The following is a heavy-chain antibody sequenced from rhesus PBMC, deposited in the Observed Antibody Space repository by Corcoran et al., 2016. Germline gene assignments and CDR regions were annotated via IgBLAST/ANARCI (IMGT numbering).Heavy chain of an antibody. CDR3: ARVGAAGWRSLDV. D-gene: IGHD6-25*01. CDR1: GGSISSNW. Sequence: QLQLQESGPGLVKPSETLSLTCAVSGGSISSNWWSWIRPPPGKGLEWIGRISGSGGSTSYNPSLKSRVTISTDTSKNQLSLKLISVTAADTAVYYCARVGAAGWRSLDVWGRGVLVTVSS. V-gene: IGHV4-173*01. CDR2: ISGSGGST. J-gene: IGHJ5-2*02.